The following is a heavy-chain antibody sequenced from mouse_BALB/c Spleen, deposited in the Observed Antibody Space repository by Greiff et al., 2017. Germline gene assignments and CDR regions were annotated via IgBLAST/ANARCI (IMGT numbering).Heavy chain of an antibody. CDR1: GFTFSSYG. Sequence: EVKLEESGGDLVKPGGSLKLSCAASGFTFSSYGMSWVRQTPDKRLEWVATISSGGSYTYYPDSVKGRFTISRDNAKNTLYLQMSSLKSEDTAMYYCARQEDSYYFDYWGQGTTLTVSS. CDR2: ISSGGSYT. V-gene: IGHV5-6*02. CDR3: ARQEDSYYFDY. J-gene: IGHJ2*01.